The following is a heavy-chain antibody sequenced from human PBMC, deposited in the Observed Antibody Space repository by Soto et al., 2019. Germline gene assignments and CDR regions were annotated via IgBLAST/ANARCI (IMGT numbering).Heavy chain of an antibody. D-gene: IGHD5-12*01. V-gene: IGHV1-69*02. CDR3: GSDAPNGSTFSGYDAIDY. Sequence: QVQLVQSGAEVKKPGSSVKVSCKASGGAFTNDIITWVRQAPGQGLEWMGRIIALLDITNYAQKFQGRVTITADKSTSTAQMELNSLISEDTVVYYCGSDAPNGSTFSGYDAIDYGGPVPLVTVS. CDR2: IIALLDIT. CDR1: GGAFTNDI. J-gene: IGHJ4*02.